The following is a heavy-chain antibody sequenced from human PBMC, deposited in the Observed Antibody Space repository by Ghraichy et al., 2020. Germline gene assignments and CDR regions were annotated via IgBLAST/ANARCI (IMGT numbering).Heavy chain of an antibody. J-gene: IGHJ4*02. V-gene: IGHV3-15*01. Sequence: GGSLRLSCAASGFTFSNAWMSWVRQAPGKGLEWVGRIKSKTDGGTTDYAAPVKGRFTISRDDSKNTLYLQMNSLKTEDTAVYYCTTENKEWELHPYYFDYWGQGTLVTVSS. CDR3: TTENKEWELHPYYFDY. CDR1: GFTFSNAW. CDR2: IKSKTDGGTT. D-gene: IGHD1-26*01.